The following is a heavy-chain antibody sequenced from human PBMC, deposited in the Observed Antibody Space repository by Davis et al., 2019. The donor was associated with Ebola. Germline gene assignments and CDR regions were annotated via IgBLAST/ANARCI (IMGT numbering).Heavy chain of an antibody. CDR3: ARGGGSEVHCSSTSCYSGYYYYYGMDV. J-gene: IGHJ6*02. CDR2: INPNSGGT. V-gene: IGHV1-2*02. CDR1: GYTFTGYY. Sequence: ASVKVSCKASGYTFTGYYMHWVRQAPGQGLEWMGWINPNSGGTNYAQKFQGRVTMTRDTSISTAYMELSRLRSDDTAVYYCARGGGSEVHCSSTSCYSGYYYYYGMDVWGQGTTVTVSS. D-gene: IGHD2-2*02.